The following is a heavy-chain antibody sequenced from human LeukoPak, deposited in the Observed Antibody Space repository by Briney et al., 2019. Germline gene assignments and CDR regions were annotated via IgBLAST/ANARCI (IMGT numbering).Heavy chain of an antibody. V-gene: IGHV3-7*01. Sequence: GGSLRLSCAASGFTFSSYWMSWVRQAPGKGLEWVANIKQDGSEKYYVDSVKGRFTISRDNAKNSLYLQMNSLRAEDTAAYYCARDAPYGGNSGEFDYWGQGTLVTVSS. CDR3: ARDAPYGGNSGEFDY. CDR2: IKQDGSEK. J-gene: IGHJ4*02. D-gene: IGHD4-23*01. CDR1: GFTFSSYW.